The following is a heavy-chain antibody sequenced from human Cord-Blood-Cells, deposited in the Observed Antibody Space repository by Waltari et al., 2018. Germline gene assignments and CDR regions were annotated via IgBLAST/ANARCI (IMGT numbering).Heavy chain of an antibody. J-gene: IGHJ3*02. CDR1: GGSFSGYY. Sequence: QVQLQPWGAGLLKPSATLSLTCAVYGGSFSGYYWSWTRQPPGKGLEWIGEIHHSGSTNYNPSLKSRVTISVDTSKNQFSLKLSSVTAADTAVYYCARPRIVGATRAFDIWGQGTMVTVSS. CDR2: IHHSGST. V-gene: IGHV4-34*01. D-gene: IGHD1-26*01. CDR3: ARPRIVGATRAFDI.